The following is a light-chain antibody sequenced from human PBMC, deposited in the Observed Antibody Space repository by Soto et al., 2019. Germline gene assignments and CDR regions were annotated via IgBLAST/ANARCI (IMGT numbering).Light chain of an antibody. CDR3: CSYAGSHSYV. CDR2: DVT. V-gene: IGLV2-23*02. Sequence: QSVLTQPASVSGSPGQSITISCTGTSSDVGSYNLVSWYQQHPGKAPKLMIYDVTKRPSGVSDRFSGSKSDNTASLTISGLQAEDEADYYCCSYAGSHSYVFGTGTKVAVL. CDR1: SSDVGSYNL. J-gene: IGLJ1*01.